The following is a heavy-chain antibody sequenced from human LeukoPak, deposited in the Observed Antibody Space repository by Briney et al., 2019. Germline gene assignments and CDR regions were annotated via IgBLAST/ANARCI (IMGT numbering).Heavy chain of an antibody. CDR3: ARALPVSGGSCYDY. CDR2: IFSGGTT. D-gene: IGHD2-15*01. CDR1: GFTFTTYT. V-gene: IGHV3-53*01. J-gene: IGHJ4*02. Sequence: PGGSLRLSCSASGFTFTTYTMSWVRQAPGKGLEWVSVIFSGGTTHYADSVKGRFTISRDISKNTLYLQMNSLRDEDAAVYYCARALPVSGGSCYDYWGQGTLVTVSS.